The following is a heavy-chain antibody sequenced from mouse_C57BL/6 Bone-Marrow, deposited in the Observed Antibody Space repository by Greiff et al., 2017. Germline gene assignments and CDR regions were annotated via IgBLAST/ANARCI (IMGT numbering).Heavy chain of an antibody. CDR2: IDPETGGT. CDR1: GYTFTDYE. J-gene: IGHJ3*01. Sequence: QVQLQQSGAELVRPGASVTLSCKASGYTFTDYEMHWVKQTPVHGLEWIGAIDPETGGTAYNQKFKGKAILTADKSSSTAYMELRSLTSEDSAVYYCTRRCNCFALFAYWGQGTLVTVSA. D-gene: IGHD2-1*01. CDR3: TRRCNCFALFAY. V-gene: IGHV1-15*01.